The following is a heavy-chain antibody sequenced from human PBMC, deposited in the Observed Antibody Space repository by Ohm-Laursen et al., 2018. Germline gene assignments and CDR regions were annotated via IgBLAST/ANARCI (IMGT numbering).Heavy chain of an antibody. CDR1: GDSITGSNYY. CDR2: IYYSGST. V-gene: IGHV4-39*01. J-gene: IGHJ4*02. D-gene: IGHD2-15*01. CDR3: ARRGGSYYYFDY. Sequence: SETLSLTCAVSGDSITGSNYYLGWIRQPPGKGLEWIGHIYYSGSTYYNPSLKSRVTISVDTSKNQFSLKLSSVTAADTAVYYCARRGGSYYYFDYWGQGTLVTVSS.